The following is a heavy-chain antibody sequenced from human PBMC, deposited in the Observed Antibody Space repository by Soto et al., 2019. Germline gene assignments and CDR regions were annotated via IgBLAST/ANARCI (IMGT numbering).Heavy chain of an antibody. D-gene: IGHD3-3*01. V-gene: IGHV4-34*01. J-gene: IGHJ4*02. CDR3: ATQIDSYFDY. CDR1: GEPFSAYY. Sequence: SETLSLTCAVYGEPFSAYYWSWIRQSPGKGLEWIGEINHSGSTNYNPSLKSRVTISLNTSKKQFSLSLSSVTAADTAVYYCATQIDSYFDYWGQGTRVTVSS. CDR2: INHSGST.